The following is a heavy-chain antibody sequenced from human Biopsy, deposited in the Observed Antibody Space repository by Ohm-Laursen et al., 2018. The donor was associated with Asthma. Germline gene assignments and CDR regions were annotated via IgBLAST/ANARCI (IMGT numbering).Heavy chain of an antibody. CDR1: GFSFSNFG. V-gene: IGHV3-30*18. CDR3: AKELFPGWELRRGPDS. Sequence: SLRLSCAASGFSFSNFGMHWVRQAPGKGLEWVAVISFDGSNEDYADSVKGRFTISRDNSKNTLFLEMNSLRPEDTAVYYCAKELFPGWELRRGPDSWDQGTLVIVSA. CDR2: ISFDGSNE. D-gene: IGHD1-26*01. J-gene: IGHJ4*02.